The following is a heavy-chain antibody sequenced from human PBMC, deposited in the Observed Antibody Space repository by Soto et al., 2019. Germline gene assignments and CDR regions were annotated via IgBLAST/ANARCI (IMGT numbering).Heavy chain of an antibody. V-gene: IGHV1-69*13. Sequence: ASVKVSCKASGGTFSSYAISWVRQAPGQGLEWMGGIIPIFGTANYAQKSQGRVTITADESTSTAYMELSSLRSEDTAVYYCARGRLSVINNWFDPWGQGTLVTVSS. CDR1: GGTFSSYA. J-gene: IGHJ5*02. D-gene: IGHD2-21*01. CDR3: ARGRLSVINNWFDP. CDR2: IIPIFGTA.